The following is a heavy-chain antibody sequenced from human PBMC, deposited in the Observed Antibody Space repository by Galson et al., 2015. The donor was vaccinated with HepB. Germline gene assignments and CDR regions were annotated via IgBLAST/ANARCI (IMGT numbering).Heavy chain of an antibody. CDR2: IYPGDSDT. Sequence: QSGAEVKKPGESLKISCKGSGYSFTSYWIGWVRQMPGKGLEWMGIIYPGDSDTRYSPPFQGQVTISADKSISTAYLQWNRLKASDTAIYYCARLTEGSGDYPRYFDYWGQGTLVTVPS. V-gene: IGHV5-51*03. J-gene: IGHJ4*02. CDR3: ARLTEGSGDYPRYFDY. CDR1: GYSFTSYW. D-gene: IGHD4-17*01.